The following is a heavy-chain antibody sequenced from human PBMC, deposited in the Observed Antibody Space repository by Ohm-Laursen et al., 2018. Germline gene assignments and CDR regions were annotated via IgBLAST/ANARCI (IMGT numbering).Heavy chain of an antibody. D-gene: IGHD3-3*01. V-gene: IGHV3-33*01. CDR1: GFNFGAHN. CDR3: ARDRTVYGVGNGLDALDV. Sequence: SLRLSCAASGFNFGAHNMDWVRQAPGKGLEWVSLLWYDGSNKLYAESVKGRFTISRDTSKKTLYLQISALSAEDTAVYYCARDRTVYGVGNGLDALDVWGQGTMVTVSS. J-gene: IGHJ3*01. CDR2: LWYDGSNK.